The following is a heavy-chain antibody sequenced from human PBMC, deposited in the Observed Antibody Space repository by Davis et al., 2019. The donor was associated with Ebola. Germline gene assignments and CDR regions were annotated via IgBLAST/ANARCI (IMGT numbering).Heavy chain of an antibody. J-gene: IGHJ4*02. D-gene: IGHD5-12*01. CDR1: GFTFSSYW. CDR3: AKLPWPSVPDYFDY. V-gene: IGHV3-7*01. Sequence: GESLKISCAASGFTFSSYWMSWVRQAPGKGLEWVANIRQDGSEKYYVDSVKGRFTISRDNAKNSLYLQMNSLRAEDTAVYYCAKLPWPSVPDYFDYWGQGTLVTVSS. CDR2: IRQDGSEK.